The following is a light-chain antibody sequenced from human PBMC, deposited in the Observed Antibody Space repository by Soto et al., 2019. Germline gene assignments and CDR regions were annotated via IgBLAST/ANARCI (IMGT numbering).Light chain of an antibody. CDR1: SSDIGNFNY. Sequence: QSALTQPASVSGSPGQSITISCTGTSSDIGNFNYVSWYLQHPGKAPKLMIYEVSNRPSGVSNRFSGSKSGNTASLTISGLQAEDEADYYCSSYTSSSTVIFGGGTKVTVL. V-gene: IGLV2-14*01. CDR2: EVS. CDR3: SSYTSSSTVI. J-gene: IGLJ2*01.